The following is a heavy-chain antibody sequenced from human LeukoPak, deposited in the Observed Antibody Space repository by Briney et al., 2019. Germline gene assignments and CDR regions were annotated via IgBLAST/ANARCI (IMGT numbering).Heavy chain of an antibody. J-gene: IGHJ4*02. D-gene: IGHD3-16*02. V-gene: IGHV1-2*07. CDR2: MSPNSGAT. CDR1: GYTFIDNY. CDR3: ARATGDYVWGSFRSHYAS. Sequence: ASVKVSCKASGYTFIDNYIHWVRQAPGQGLEWLGWMSPNSGATNYGHKFQGRVTMTSDTSINTAYFELSSLSSDDTAVYYCARATGDYVWGSFRSHYASWGQGSLVTVSS.